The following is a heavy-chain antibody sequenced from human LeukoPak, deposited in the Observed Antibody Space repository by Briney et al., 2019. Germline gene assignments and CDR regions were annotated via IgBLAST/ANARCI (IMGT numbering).Heavy chain of an antibody. D-gene: IGHD6-19*01. Sequence: KPGESLKISCKCSGYRFTNYWIGWVRQMPGKGLEWMGIIYPGDSDIRYSPSFQGQVTISADKSISTAYLQWSSLKASDTAMYYCARQNSGWEKGTIDYWGQGTLGTVSS. V-gene: IGHV5-51*01. CDR2: IYPGDSDI. J-gene: IGHJ4*02. CDR3: ARQNSGWEKGTIDY. CDR1: GYRFTNYW.